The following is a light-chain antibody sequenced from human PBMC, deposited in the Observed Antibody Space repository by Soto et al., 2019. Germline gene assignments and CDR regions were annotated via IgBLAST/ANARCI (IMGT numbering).Light chain of an antibody. Sequence: QSVLTQPPSVSGAPGQRVTISCTGSSSNIGAGFDVHWYQKFPGTAPKLLIYDNNNRPSGVPDRFSGSKSGTSASLAITGLQAEDEADYYCQSYDNSLSGSRVFGGGTKLTVL. CDR1: SSNIGAGFD. CDR3: QSYDNSLSGSRV. J-gene: IGLJ3*02. CDR2: DNN. V-gene: IGLV1-40*01.